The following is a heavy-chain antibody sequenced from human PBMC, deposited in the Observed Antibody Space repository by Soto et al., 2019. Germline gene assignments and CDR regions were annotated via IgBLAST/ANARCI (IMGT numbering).Heavy chain of an antibody. CDR1: GFAFGDSA. CDR3: AKAPYAGYFYYFDP. Sequence: GGSLSLSCAGSGFAFGDSAMHWVRQAPGKGLEWVAGISWNSGAKGYADSVKGRFTISRDNAKKSLYLQMNTLRPEDTALYYCAKAPYAGYFYYFDPWGQGTLVTVSS. V-gene: IGHV3-9*01. CDR2: ISWNSGAK. J-gene: IGHJ4*02. D-gene: IGHD5-12*01.